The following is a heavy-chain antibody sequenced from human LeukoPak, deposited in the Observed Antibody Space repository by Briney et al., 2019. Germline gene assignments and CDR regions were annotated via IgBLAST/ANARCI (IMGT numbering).Heavy chain of an antibody. J-gene: IGHJ5*02. CDR3: ARLRLGELSLSSGFDP. V-gene: IGHV3-21*01. D-gene: IGHD3-16*02. CDR1: GFTFSSYS. Sequence: GGSLRLSCAASGFTFSSYSMNWVRQAPGKGLEWVSSISSSSSYIYYADSVKGRFTISRDNAKNSLYLQMNSLRAEDTAVYYCARLRLGELSLSSGFDPWGQGTLVTVSS. CDR2: ISSSSSYI.